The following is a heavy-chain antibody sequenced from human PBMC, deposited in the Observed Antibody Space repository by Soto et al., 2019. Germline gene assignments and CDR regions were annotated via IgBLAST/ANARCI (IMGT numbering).Heavy chain of an antibody. V-gene: IGHV3-23*01. CDR2: ISGSGGST. D-gene: IGHD1-26*01. J-gene: IGHJ4*02. CDR3: AKDIRIVGAGYFDY. Sequence: GGSLRLPCAASGFTFSSYAMSWVRQAPGKGLEWVSAISGSGGSTYYADSVKGRFTISRDNSKNTLYLQMNSLRAEDTAVYYCAKDIRIVGAGYFDYWGQGTLVTVSS. CDR1: GFTFSSYA.